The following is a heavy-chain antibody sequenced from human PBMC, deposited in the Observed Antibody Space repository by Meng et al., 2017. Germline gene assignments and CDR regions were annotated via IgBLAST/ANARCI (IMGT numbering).Heavy chain of an antibody. Sequence: SVNVSCQASGYTFTGYYMHWVRQAPGQGLEWMGWINPNSGGTNYAQKFQGRVTMTRDTSISTAYMELSRLRSDDTAVYYCAREKISRVPDAFDIWGQGTTVTVSS. CDR2: INPNSGGT. D-gene: IGHD2-15*01. V-gene: IGHV1-2*02. CDR1: GYTFTGYY. J-gene: IGHJ3*02. CDR3: AREKISRVPDAFDI.